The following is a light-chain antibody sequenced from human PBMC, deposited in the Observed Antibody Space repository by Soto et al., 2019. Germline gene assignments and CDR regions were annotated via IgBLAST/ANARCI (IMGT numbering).Light chain of an antibody. CDR1: QGISNY. V-gene: IGKV1-27*01. J-gene: IGKJ1*01. Sequence: DLQMTQSPSSLSASVGDRVTITCRASQGISNYLAWYQQKPGKVPKLLIYTASTLQSGVPSRFSGSGSRTDFTLTISSLQPEDVATYYCQKYNNAPWTFGQGTKVDIK. CDR2: TAS. CDR3: QKYNNAPWT.